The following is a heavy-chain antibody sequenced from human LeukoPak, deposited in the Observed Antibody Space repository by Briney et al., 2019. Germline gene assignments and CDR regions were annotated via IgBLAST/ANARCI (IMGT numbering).Heavy chain of an antibody. Sequence: GGSLRLSCAASGFTFDDYAMHWVRQAPGQGLEGVSGISRDSGSIGYADPVKGRFTISRDNAKNSLYLQMNSLRAEDMALYYCAKGQTRHRYRSSDYWGQGTLVTLSS. CDR2: ISRDSGSI. CDR1: GFTFDDYA. D-gene: IGHD6-6*01. J-gene: IGHJ4*02. V-gene: IGHV3-9*03. CDR3: AKGQTRHRYRSSDY.